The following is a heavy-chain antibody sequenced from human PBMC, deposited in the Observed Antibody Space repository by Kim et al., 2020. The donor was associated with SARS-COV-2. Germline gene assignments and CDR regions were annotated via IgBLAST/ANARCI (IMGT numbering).Heavy chain of an antibody. CDR3: ARGDDILTGYWAPSYYFDY. J-gene: IGHJ4*02. D-gene: IGHD3-9*01. CDR2: IYYSGST. V-gene: IGHV4-39*07. CDR1: GGSISSSSYY. Sequence: SETLSLTCTVSGGSISSSSYYWGWIRQPPGKGLEWIGSIYYSGSTYYNPSLKSRVTISVDTSKNQFSLKLSSVTAADTAVYYCARGDDILTGYWAPSYYFDYWGQGTLVTVSS.